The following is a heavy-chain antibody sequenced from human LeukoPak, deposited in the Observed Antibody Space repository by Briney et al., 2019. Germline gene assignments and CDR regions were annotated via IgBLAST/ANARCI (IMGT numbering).Heavy chain of an antibody. V-gene: IGHV1-69*04. CDR2: IIPILGIA. D-gene: IGHD3-22*01. J-gene: IGHJ4*02. CDR1: GGTFSSYA. Sequence: GASVKASCKASGGTFSSYAISWVRQAPGQGLEWMGRIIPILGIANYAQKFQGRVTITADKSTSTAYMELSSLRSENTAVYYCARDHDNYYDSSGYYVDYWGQGTLVTVSS. CDR3: ARDHDNYYDSSGYYVDY.